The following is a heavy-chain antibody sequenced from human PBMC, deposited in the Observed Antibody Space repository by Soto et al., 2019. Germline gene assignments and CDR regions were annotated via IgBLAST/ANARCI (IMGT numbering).Heavy chain of an antibody. CDR1: GGTFSSYA. V-gene: IGHV1-69*12. J-gene: IGHJ5*02. Sequence: QVQMVESGAEVKKPGSSVKVSCKASGGTFSSYAISWVRQAPGQGLEWMGGIIPIFGTANYAQKFQGRVTITADESTSTAYMELSSLRSDDTAVYYCARDRTRGYSGYDQGWFDPWGQGTLVTVSS. D-gene: IGHD5-12*01. CDR3: ARDRTRGYSGYDQGWFDP. CDR2: IIPIFGTA.